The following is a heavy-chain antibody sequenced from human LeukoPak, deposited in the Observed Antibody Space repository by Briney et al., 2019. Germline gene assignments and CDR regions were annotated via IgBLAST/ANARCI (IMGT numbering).Heavy chain of an antibody. CDR2: ISWDGGVT. J-gene: IGHJ4*02. CDR1: GFTFDAYA. D-gene: IGHD2-2*01. V-gene: IGHV3-43D*03. Sequence: GSLRLSCAASGFTFDAYAMHWVRQAPGKGLEWVSLISWDGGVTYYADSVGGRFTISRDSSKNSLYLQMNSLRAEDTALYYCAKGSSTSWYYFDYWGQGTLVTVSS. CDR3: AKGSSTSWYYFDY.